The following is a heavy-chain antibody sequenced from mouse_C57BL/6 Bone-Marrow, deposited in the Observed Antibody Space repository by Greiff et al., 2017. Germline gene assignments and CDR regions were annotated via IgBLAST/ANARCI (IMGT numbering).Heavy chain of an antibody. CDR2: IWGVGST. CDR3: ASVHGRGLAWFAY. Sequence: VKLVESGPGLVAPSQRLSITCTVSGFSFTSYGVDWVRQSPGKGLEWLGVIWGVGSTNYNSALKSRLSISKDNSKSQVFLKMNSLQTDDPAMYYCASVHGRGLAWFAYWGQGTLVTVSA. V-gene: IGHV2-6*01. J-gene: IGHJ3*01. D-gene: IGHD1-1*01. CDR1: GFSFTSYG.